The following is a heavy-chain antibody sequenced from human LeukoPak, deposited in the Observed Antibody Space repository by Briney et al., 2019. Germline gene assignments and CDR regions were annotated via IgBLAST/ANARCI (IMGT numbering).Heavy chain of an antibody. D-gene: IGHD4-23*01. CDR3: ARTVGSQEY. J-gene: IGHJ4*02. Sequence: GGSLRLSCEASGLTFSSYDMNWVRQAPGKGLEWVSYISSSGNLIHYADSVKGRFTISRDNAKNTLFLQMNSLRLEDTAVYYCARTVGSQEYWGQGTLVTVSS. CDR2: ISSSGNLI. V-gene: IGHV3-48*03. CDR1: GLTFSSYD.